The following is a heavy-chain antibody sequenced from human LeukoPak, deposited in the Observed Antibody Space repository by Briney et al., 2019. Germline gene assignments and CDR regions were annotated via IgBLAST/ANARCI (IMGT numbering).Heavy chain of an antibody. J-gene: IGHJ3*02. CDR2: IYYSGST. D-gene: IGHD3-22*01. CDR1: GASISSSPFY. V-gene: IGHV4-39*07. CDR3: ARGYAVSYYDSSGYYQDAFDI. Sequence: SETLSLTCTVSGASISSSPFYWGWIRQAPGKGLDWIGSIYYSGSTYYNSSLSSRVTISLDTPQNQFSLKLSSVTAADTAVYYCARGYAVSYYDSSGYYQDAFDIWGQGTMVTVSS.